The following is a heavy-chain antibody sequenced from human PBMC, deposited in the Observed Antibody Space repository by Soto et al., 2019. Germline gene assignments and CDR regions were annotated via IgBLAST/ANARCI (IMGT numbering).Heavy chain of an antibody. V-gene: IGHV3-49*03. Sequence: GGSLRLSCTASGFTFGDYAMSWFRQAPGKGLEWVGFIRSKAYGGTTEYAASVKGRFTISRDDSKSIAYLQMNSLKTEDTAVYYCTRENYYYGSGSYYGAFDIWGQGTMVTVSS. CDR1: GFTFGDYA. D-gene: IGHD3-10*01. CDR3: TRENYYYGSGSYYGAFDI. J-gene: IGHJ3*02. CDR2: IRSKAYGGTT.